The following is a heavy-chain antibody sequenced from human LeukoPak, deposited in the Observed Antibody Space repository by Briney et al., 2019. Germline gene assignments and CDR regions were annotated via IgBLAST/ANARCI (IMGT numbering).Heavy chain of an antibody. Sequence: PSETLSLTCTVSGGSISSSSYYWGWIRQPPGKGLEWVSSITSGSSYIYYADSVKGRFTISRDNAKNSLYLQMNSLRAEDTAVYYCARDRGLAYYMDVWGKGTTVTISS. CDR1: GGSISSSS. D-gene: IGHD3-10*01. CDR2: ITSGSSYI. CDR3: ARDRGLAYYMDV. V-gene: IGHV3-21*01. J-gene: IGHJ6*03.